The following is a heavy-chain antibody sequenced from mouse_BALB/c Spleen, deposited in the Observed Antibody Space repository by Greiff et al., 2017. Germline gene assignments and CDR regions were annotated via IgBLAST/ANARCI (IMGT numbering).Heavy chain of an antibody. V-gene: IGHV14-3*02. CDR3: ARSGASTGTLDY. D-gene: IGHD4-1*02. CDR1: GFNIKDTY. CDR2: IDPANGNT. J-gene: IGHJ4*01. Sequence: EVMLVESGAELVKPGASVKLSCTASGFNIKDTYMHWVKQRPEQGLEWIGRIDPANGNTKYDPKFQGKATITADTSSNTAYLQLSSLTSEDTAVYYCARSGASTGTLDYWGQGTSVTVSS.